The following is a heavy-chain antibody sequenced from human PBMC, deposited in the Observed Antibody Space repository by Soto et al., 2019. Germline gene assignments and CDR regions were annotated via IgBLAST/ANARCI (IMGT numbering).Heavy chain of an antibody. CDR3: ADSSAAISYYYGMDV. D-gene: IGHD2-2*01. J-gene: IGHJ6*02. CDR2: IIPIFGTA. V-gene: IGHV1-69*13. Sequence: GASVKVSCKTSGYTFSNYGITWVRQAPGQGLEWMGGIIPIFGTANYAQKFQGRVTITADESTSTAYMELSSLRSEDTAVYYCADSSAAISYYYGMDVWGQGTTVTVSS. CDR1: GYTFSNYG.